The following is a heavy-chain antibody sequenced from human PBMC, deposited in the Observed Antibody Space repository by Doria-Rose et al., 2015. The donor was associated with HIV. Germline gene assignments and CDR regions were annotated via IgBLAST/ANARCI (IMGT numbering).Heavy chain of an antibody. CDR1: GVSLSSPGMG. V-gene: IGHV2-26*01. CDR2: IFSDDER. Sequence: QVQLVQSGPVLVKPTETLTLTCTVSGVSLSSPGMGVSWIRQPPGQALEWLANIFSDDERSYKTSLKSRHTISRGTSKSQVVLTMTDMDPVDTATYYCARIKSSRWYHKYYFDFWGQGTLVIVSA. J-gene: IGHJ4*02. CDR3: ARIKSSRWYHKYYFDF. D-gene: IGHD6-13*01.